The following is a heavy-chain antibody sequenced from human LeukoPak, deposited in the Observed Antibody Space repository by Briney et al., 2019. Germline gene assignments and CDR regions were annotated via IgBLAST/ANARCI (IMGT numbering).Heavy chain of an antibody. CDR2: MNPNSGNT. D-gene: IGHD3-10*01. CDR3: ARDYYGSKSSSFDP. V-gene: IGHV1-8*01. CDR1: GYTFTSYD. J-gene: IGHJ5*02. Sequence: ASVKVSCKASGYTFTSYDINWVRQAPGQGLEWLGWMNPNSGNTGYAQNFQGRVTMTRDTSIDTAYMELTSLRYEDTAVYYCARDYYGSKSSSFDPWGQGNLVTVSS.